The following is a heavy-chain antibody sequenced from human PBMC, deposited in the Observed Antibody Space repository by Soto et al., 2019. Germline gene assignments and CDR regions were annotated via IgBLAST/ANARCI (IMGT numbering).Heavy chain of an antibody. CDR1: GFTFDDYA. J-gene: IGHJ4*01. CDR3: VKVCGRIRGVIADYFDN. V-gene: IGHV3-9*01. Sequence: SLRLSCAASGFTFDDYAMQWVRQAPGKGLEWVSGITWNSGSIAYADSVKGRFTISRDNAKNSLYLQMNSLRTEDTALYYCVKVCGRIRGVIADYFDNWGRGSRVT. D-gene: IGHD3-10*01. CDR2: ITWNSGSI.